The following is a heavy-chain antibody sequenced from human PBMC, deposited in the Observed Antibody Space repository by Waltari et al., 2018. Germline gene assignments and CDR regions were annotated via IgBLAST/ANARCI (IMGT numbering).Heavy chain of an antibody. V-gene: IGHV4-39*01. CDR3: ARHVLGPYYNTILPPNY. CDR1: GGSISSSSYY. CDR2: IYSSGST. Sequence: QLQLQESGPGLVKPSETLSLTCTVSGGSISSSSYYWGWSRQPPGKGLEWVGSIYSSGSTYYNPSLNSRVTISVDTSKNQFSLKLSSLTAADTAVYFCARHVLGPYYNTILPPNYWGQGTLVTVSS. D-gene: IGHD3-22*01. J-gene: IGHJ4*03.